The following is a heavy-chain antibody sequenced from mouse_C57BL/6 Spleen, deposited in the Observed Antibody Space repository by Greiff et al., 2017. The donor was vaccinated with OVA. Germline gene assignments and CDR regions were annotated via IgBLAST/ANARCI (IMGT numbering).Heavy chain of an antibody. D-gene: IGHD2-12*01. V-gene: IGHV8-12*01. Sequence: QVTLKESGPGILQSSQTLSLTCSFSGFSLSTSGMGVSWIRQPSGKGLEWLAHIYWDDDKRSNPSLKSRLTISKDTSRNQVFLTITSVDTADTATYYCARNYYSLYYYAMDYWGQGTSVTVSS. CDR3: ARNYYSLYYYAMDY. CDR1: GFSLSTSGMG. CDR2: IYWDDDK. J-gene: IGHJ4*01.